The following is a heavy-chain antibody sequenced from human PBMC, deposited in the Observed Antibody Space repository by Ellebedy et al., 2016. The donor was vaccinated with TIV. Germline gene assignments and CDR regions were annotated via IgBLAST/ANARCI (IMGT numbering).Heavy chain of an antibody. CDR3: ARVSRYYDSSGYNYGPDY. Sequence: SETLSLTXSVSGGSINDQYWAFIRQAAEKGLEWIGRIHSTGATNSNPSLKSRLTMSVDTPKNQFSLRLSSVTAADTAVYYCARVSRYYDSSGYNYGPDYWGQGTLVSVSS. D-gene: IGHD3-22*01. V-gene: IGHV4-4*07. CDR1: GGSINDQY. J-gene: IGHJ4*02. CDR2: IHSTGAT.